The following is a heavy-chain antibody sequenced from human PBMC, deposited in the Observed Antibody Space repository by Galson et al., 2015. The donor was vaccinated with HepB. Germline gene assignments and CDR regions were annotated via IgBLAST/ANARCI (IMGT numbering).Heavy chain of an antibody. Sequence: SLRLSCAASGFTFSGSAMHWVRQASGKGLEWVGRTRSKANSYATAYAASVKGRFTISRDDSKNTAYLQMNSLKTEDTAVYYCTRQSWDWVSFDYWGQGTLVTVSS. CDR1: GFTFSGSA. J-gene: IGHJ4*02. CDR2: TRSKANSYAT. D-gene: IGHD1-26*01. CDR3: TRQSWDWVSFDY. V-gene: IGHV3-73*01.